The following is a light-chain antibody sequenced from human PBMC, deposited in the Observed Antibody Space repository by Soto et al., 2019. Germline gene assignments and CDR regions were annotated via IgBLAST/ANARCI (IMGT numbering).Light chain of an antibody. CDR3: QSYDSSLSGVV. V-gene: IGLV1-40*01. CDR1: SSNIGAGYD. Sequence: SVLTQPPSVSGAPGQRVTISCTGSSSNIGAGYDVHWYQQLPGTAPKLLIYGNSNRPSGVPDRVSGSKSGTSASLAITGLQAEDEADYYCQSYDSSLSGVVFGGGTQLTVL. CDR2: GNS. J-gene: IGLJ2*01.